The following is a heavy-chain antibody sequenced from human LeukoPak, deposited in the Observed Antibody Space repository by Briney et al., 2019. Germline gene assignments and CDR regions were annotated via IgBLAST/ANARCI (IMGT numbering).Heavy chain of an antibody. D-gene: IGHD1-7*01. V-gene: IGHV1-18*01. CDR3: ARANNWNYALGY. J-gene: IGHJ4*02. CDR1: GGTFSSYA. CDR2: ISTGNGNT. Sequence: ASVKVSCKASGGTFSSYAISWVRQAPGQGLEWMGWISTGNGNTNYGQKFQGRVTMTTDTSTGTAYMELRSLGSDDTAIYYCARANNWNYALGYWGQGTLVTVSS.